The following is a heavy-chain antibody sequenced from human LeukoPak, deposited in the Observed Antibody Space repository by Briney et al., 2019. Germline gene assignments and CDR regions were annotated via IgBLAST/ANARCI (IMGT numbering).Heavy chain of an antibody. CDR1: GFTLRSYT. J-gene: IGHJ6*02. D-gene: IGHD3-22*01. Sequence: GGSLRLSCAASGFTLRSYTMNWVRQAPGRGLEWVSVVYSGGRTYYADSVKGRFTISRDNSKNTLYLQMDSLRAEDTAVYYCARDGYYDSSGGYYYYGMDVWGQGTTVTVSS. CDR2: VYSGGRT. V-gene: IGHV3-66*01. CDR3: ARDGYYDSSGGYYYYGMDV.